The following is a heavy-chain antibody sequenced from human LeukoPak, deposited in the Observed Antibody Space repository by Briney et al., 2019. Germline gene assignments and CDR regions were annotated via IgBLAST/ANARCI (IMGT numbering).Heavy chain of an antibody. Sequence: SETLSLTCTVSGGSISSYYWSWIRQPPEKGLEWIGYIYYSGSTNYNPSLKSRVTISVDTSKNQFSLKLSSVTAADTAVYYCARGRGGYVYFDYWGQGTLVTVSS. CDR1: GGSISSYY. CDR2: IYYSGST. J-gene: IGHJ4*02. D-gene: IGHD5-12*01. V-gene: IGHV4-59*01. CDR3: ARGRGGYVYFDY.